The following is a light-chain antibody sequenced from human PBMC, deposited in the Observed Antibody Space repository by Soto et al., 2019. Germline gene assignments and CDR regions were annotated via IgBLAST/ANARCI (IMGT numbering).Light chain of an antibody. CDR3: QQTYSIPHT. CDR1: QSINSI. CDR2: AAS. V-gene: IGKV1-39*01. Sequence: DVQMTQSPSSLSASVGDRVAITCRASQSINSILNWYQQTPGEDPKLLIYAASSLQSGVPSRFIGSGSGTEFTLTISSLQPADFATYYCQQTYSIPHTFGQGTKLEIK. J-gene: IGKJ2*01.